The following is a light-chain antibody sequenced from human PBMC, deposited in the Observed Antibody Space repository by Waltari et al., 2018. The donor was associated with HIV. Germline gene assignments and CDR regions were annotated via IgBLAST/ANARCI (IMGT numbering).Light chain of an antibody. Sequence: QSVLTQPPSASGTPGQRVTISCSGSSSNLGSHYVYWYQQLPGTAPKLLIYRNNQRPSGVPDRFSGSKSGTSASLAISGLRSEDEADYYCAAWDDSLSGRWVFGGGTKLTVL. V-gene: IGLV1-47*01. J-gene: IGLJ3*02. CDR1: SSNLGSHY. CDR2: RNN. CDR3: AAWDDSLSGRWV.